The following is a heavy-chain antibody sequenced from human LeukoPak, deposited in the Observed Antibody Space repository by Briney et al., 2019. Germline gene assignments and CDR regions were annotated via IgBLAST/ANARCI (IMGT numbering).Heavy chain of an antibody. J-gene: IGHJ4*02. V-gene: IGHV3-66*01. D-gene: IGHD1-26*01. CDR2: IYSGGST. CDR1: GFTVSSNY. Sequence: GGSLRLSCAASGFTVSSNYMSWVRQAPGKGLEWVSVIYSGGSTYYADSVKGRFTISRDNSKNTLYLQMNSLRAEDTAVYYCARDGGAGATRGWSDYWGQGTLVTVSS. CDR3: ARDGGAGATRGWSDY.